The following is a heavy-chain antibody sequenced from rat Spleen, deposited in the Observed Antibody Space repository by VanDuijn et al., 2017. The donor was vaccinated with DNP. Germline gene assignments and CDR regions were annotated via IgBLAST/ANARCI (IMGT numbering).Heavy chain of an antibody. CDR3: AIDDYGGYY. V-gene: IGHV5-25*01. CDR1: GFTFSDYN. Sequence: EVQLVESGGGLVQPGRSLKLSCAASGFTFSDYNMAWVRQAPTKGLEWVAAISTVGSNAYYRESVKGPFTISRDNTRNTLDLQMSSLRSEDTATYYCAIDDYGGYYWCHGVMVTVSS. J-gene: IGHJ2*01. D-gene: IGHD1-11*01. CDR2: ISTVGSNA.